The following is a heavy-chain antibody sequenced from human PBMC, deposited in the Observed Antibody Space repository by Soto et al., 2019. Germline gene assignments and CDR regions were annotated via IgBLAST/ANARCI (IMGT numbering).Heavy chain of an antibody. CDR2: ISGYNGNA. CDR1: GYTFSSYG. V-gene: IGHV1-18*01. D-gene: IGHD3-16*01. J-gene: IGHJ4*02. Sequence: VQLVQSGNEVQRPGASVKVSCKTSGYTFSSYGIIWVRQAPGQGLEWMGWISGYNGNADYAQKFQGRVHMTTDTSTSTVFMELRNLRSDDTALYYCAREGWLGELLYWGQGSLVTFS. CDR3: AREGWLGELLY.